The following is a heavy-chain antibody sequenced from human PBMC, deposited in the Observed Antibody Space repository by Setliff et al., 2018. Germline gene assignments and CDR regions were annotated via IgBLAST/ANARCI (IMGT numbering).Heavy chain of an antibody. CDR1: GFIFTNAW. D-gene: IGHD5-18*01. Sequence: PGGSLRLSCVGSGFIFTNAWMTWVRQAPGKGLEWVGHIKSKTDGETADYAAPVKGRFTISRDDSKNTLYLQMNSLKTEDTAVYYCISLWLGYYGLDVWGQGTTVTVSS. V-gene: IGHV3-15*01. CDR2: IKSKTDGETA. J-gene: IGHJ6*02. CDR3: ISLWLGYYGLDV.